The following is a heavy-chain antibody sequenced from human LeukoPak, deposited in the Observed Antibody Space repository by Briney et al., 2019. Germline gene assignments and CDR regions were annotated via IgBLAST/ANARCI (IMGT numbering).Heavy chain of an antibody. CDR2: INPSGGST. Sequence: ASVKVSCKASGYTFTSYYMHWVRQAPGQGLEWMGIINPSGGSTSYAQKFQGRVTMTRDTSTSTVYMELSSLRSEDTAVYYCARVSYYYDSSGSFRDAFDIWGQGTMVTVPS. V-gene: IGHV1-46*01. D-gene: IGHD3-22*01. J-gene: IGHJ3*02. CDR1: GYTFTSYY. CDR3: ARVSYYYDSSGSFRDAFDI.